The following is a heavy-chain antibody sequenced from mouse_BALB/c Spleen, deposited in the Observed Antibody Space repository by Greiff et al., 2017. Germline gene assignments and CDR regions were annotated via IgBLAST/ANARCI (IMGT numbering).Heavy chain of an antibody. D-gene: IGHD2-14*01. V-gene: IGHV2-2*02. J-gene: IGHJ4*01. CDR3: ARNLGYRYDGAFYAMDY. Sequence: QVQLQQSGPGLVQPSQSLSITCTVSGFSLTSYGVHWVRQSPGKGLEWLGVIWSGGSTDYNAAFISRLSISKDNSKSQVFFKMNSLQANDTAIYYCARNLGYRYDGAFYAMDYWGQGTSVTVSS. CDR1: GFSLTSYG. CDR2: IWSGGST.